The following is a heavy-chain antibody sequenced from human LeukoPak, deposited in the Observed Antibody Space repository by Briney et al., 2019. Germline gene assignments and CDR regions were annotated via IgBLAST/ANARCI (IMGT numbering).Heavy chain of an antibody. Sequence: GGSLRLSCSASGFTFGDYSLRWVRQAPGEGLEWVGFIKSTAFGGATEYAPSVKGRFTISRDDSQSIAYLQMNSLKTEDTAMYYCTRDPDGSGSLYWVYWGQGTLVTVSS. V-gene: IGHV3-49*04. J-gene: IGHJ1*01. CDR3: TRDPDGSGSLYWVY. D-gene: IGHD3-10*01. CDR1: GFTFGDYS. CDR2: IKSTAFGGAT.